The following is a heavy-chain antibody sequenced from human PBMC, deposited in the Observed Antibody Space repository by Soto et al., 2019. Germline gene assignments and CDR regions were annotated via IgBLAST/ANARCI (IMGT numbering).Heavy chain of an antibody. CDR2: IKSKTDGGTT. CDR3: TTGGATVTPGPPFDYHYYGMDV. V-gene: IGHV3-15*07. J-gene: IGHJ6*02. D-gene: IGHD4-17*01. CDR1: GFTFSNAW. Sequence: EVQLVESGGGLVKPGGSLRLSCAASGFTFSNAWMNWVRQAPGKGLEWVGRIKSKTDGGTTDYAAPVKGRFTISRDDSKNTLYLQMNSLKTEDTAVYYCTTGGATVTPGPPFDYHYYGMDVWGQGTTVTVSS.